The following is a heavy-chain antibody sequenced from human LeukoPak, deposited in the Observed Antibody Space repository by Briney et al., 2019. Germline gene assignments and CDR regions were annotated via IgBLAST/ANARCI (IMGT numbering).Heavy chain of an antibody. CDR1: GFIFNSHS. CDR3: AKEARELAARSDYYYMDV. J-gene: IGHJ6*03. V-gene: IGHV3-21*04. CDR2: ISSTSSYI. Sequence: PGGSLSLSGAASGFIFNSHSMNWLRQAQGKGLEGVSSISSTSSYIYYADPVKSRFTISRDNAKNSLYLQMNSLRAEDMALYYCAKEARELAARSDYYYMDVWGKGTTVTVSS. D-gene: IGHD6-6*01.